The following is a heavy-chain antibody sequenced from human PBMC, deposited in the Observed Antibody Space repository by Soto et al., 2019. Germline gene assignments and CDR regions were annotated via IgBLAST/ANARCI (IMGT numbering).Heavy chain of an antibody. J-gene: IGHJ5*02. CDR1: GGSFSGYY. Sequence: SETLSLTCAVYGGSFSGYYWSLIRQPPGKGLEWIGEINHSGSTNYNPSLKSRVTISVDTSKNQFSLKLSSVTAADTAVYYCARGRAILLWFGDNWFDPWGQGTLVTVSS. V-gene: IGHV4-34*01. CDR2: INHSGST. CDR3: ARGRAILLWFGDNWFDP. D-gene: IGHD3-10*01.